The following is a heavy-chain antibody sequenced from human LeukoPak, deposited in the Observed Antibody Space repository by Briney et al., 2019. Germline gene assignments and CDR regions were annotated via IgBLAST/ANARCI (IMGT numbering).Heavy chain of an antibody. CDR1: GYTFTDYY. D-gene: IGHD5-24*01. CDR3: ARRGEGYNFAY. J-gene: IGHJ4*02. CDR2: INPNSGGT. Sequence: ASVKVSCKASGYTFTDYYLHWVRQAPGQGPEWMGWINPNSGGTKYAQKFQGRVTITRDTSISTAYMELSSLRSDDTAVYYCARRGEGYNFAYWGQGTLVTVSS. V-gene: IGHV1-2*02.